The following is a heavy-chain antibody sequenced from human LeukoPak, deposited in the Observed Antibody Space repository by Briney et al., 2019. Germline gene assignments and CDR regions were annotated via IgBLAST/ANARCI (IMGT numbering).Heavy chain of an antibody. CDR1: GGSISSSSYY. Sequence: SETLSLTCTVSGGSISSSSYYWGWIRQPPGKGLEWIGSIYHSGSTNYNPSLKSRVTISVDKSKNQFSLKLSSVTAANTAVYYCARVEWELPYYYFDYWGQGTLVTVSS. J-gene: IGHJ4*02. CDR3: ARVEWELPYYYFDY. D-gene: IGHD1-26*01. CDR2: IYHSGST. V-gene: IGHV4-39*07.